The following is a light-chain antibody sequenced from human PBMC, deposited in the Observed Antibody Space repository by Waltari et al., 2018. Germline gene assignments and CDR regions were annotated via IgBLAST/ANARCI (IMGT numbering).Light chain of an antibody. CDR3: QQYNTWPPST. Sequence: EIALTQTPAALSASPADRASFACRASQSISNNLAWYQHKPGQPPRLLISGASTRATGVPARFSGSGSGTEFTLTISSLQSEDSAIYFCQQYNTWPPSTFGQGTKLEIK. CDR2: GAS. CDR1: QSISNN. V-gene: IGKV3-15*01. J-gene: IGKJ2*02.